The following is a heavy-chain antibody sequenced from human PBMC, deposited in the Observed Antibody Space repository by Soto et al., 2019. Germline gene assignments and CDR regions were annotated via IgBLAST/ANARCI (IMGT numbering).Heavy chain of an antibody. J-gene: IGHJ4*02. CDR1: GGSIDSSNFY. CDR2: TYYRANT. CDR3: ARHGAWAPLDG. V-gene: IGHV4-39*01. Sequence: QLQLQESGPGLVKPSETLSLTCSVSGGSIDSSNFYWAWVRQPPGEGLEWIGSTYYRANTYYNSSLKSRVTISVDTSKNRFSLRLNSVTAADTAVYYCARHGAWAPLDGWGQGTLVTVSS. D-gene: IGHD3-16*01.